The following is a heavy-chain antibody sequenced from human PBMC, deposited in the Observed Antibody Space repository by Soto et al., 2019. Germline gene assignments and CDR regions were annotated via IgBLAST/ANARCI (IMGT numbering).Heavy chain of an antibody. J-gene: IGHJ4*02. CDR2: LYASGTT. V-gene: IGHV4-4*07. D-gene: IGHD2-2*01. CDR1: DGSVTGYS. Sequence: PSETLSLTCSVSDGSVTGYSWSWVRQPPGKGLEWIGQLYASGTTTTNPSLKSRVTMSLDTSQNHFSLRIEDTAVYYCAQVVPAAGSNYWGQGALVTVSS. CDR3: AQVVPAAGSNY.